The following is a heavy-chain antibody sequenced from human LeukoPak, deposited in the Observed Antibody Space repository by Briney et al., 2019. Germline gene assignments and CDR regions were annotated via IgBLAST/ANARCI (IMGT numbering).Heavy chain of an antibody. CDR2: RHYSGSF. J-gene: IGHJ4*02. V-gene: IGHV4-59*01. CDR1: GGSISSYY. CDR3: ARLRGVTTPADY. Sequence: SETLSLTCTISGGSISSYYWSWIRQPPGKGLEWIGYRHYSGSFNYSPSLKSRAIISLDTSKNQFSLRLSSVTAADTAVYYCARLRGVTTPADYWGQGTLVTVSS. D-gene: IGHD4-17*01.